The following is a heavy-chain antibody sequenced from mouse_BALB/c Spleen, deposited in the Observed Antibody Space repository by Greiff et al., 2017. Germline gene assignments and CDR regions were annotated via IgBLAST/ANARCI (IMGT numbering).Heavy chain of an antibody. CDR3: ARREGNYYFDY. J-gene: IGHJ2*01. CDR2: ISSGGSYT. V-gene: IGHV5-6*02. D-gene: IGHD2-1*01. CDR1: GFTFSSYG. Sequence: DVMLVESGGDLVKPGGSLKLSCAASGFTFSSYGMSWVRQTPDKRLEWVATISSGGSYTYYPDSVKGRFTISRDNAKNTLYLQMSSLKSEDTAMYYCARREGNYYFDYWGQGTTLTVSS.